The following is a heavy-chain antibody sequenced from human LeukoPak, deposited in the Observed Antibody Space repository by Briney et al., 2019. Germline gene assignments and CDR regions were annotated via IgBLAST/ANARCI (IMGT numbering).Heavy chain of an antibody. Sequence: PSETLSLTCTVSGGSISSYYWSWIRQHPGKGLEWIGYIYYSGSTYYNPSLKSRVTISVDTSKNQFSLKLSSVTAADTAVYYCARAPGIAAADFDYWGQGALVTVSS. V-gene: IGHV4-59*06. CDR2: IYYSGST. CDR1: GGSISSYY. J-gene: IGHJ4*02. CDR3: ARAPGIAAADFDY. D-gene: IGHD6-13*01.